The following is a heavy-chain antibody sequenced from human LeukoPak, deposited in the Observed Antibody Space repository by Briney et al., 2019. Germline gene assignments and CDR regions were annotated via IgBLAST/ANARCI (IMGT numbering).Heavy chain of an antibody. Sequence: PGGSLRLSCTASGFTFGDYAMSWVRRAPGKGPEWVGFIRSKAYGGTTENAASVKGRFSISRDDSTSIAYLQMNNLKIEDTAVYYCTRKKGYCSGGSCYRPPYYFYGLDVWGQGTTVTVSS. V-gene: IGHV3-49*04. CDR2: IRSKAYGGTT. D-gene: IGHD2-15*01. J-gene: IGHJ6*02. CDR1: GFTFGDYA. CDR3: TRKKGYCSGGSCYRPPYYFYGLDV.